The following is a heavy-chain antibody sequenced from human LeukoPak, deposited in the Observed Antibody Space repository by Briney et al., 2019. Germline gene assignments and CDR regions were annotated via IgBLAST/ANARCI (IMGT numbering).Heavy chain of an antibody. Sequence: ASVKVSCKASGYTVTSYDINWVRQATGQGLECMGWMNPNSGNTGYAQKFQGRVTMTRNTSISTAYMELSSLRSEDTAVYYCALFWGSYRFDYWGQGTLVTVSS. D-gene: IGHD3-16*02. CDR1: GYTVTSYD. CDR3: ALFWGSYRFDY. CDR2: MNPNSGNT. V-gene: IGHV1-8*01. J-gene: IGHJ4*02.